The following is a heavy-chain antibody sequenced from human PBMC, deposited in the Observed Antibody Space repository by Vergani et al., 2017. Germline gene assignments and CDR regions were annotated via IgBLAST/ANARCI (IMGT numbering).Heavy chain of an antibody. Sequence: QVQLQESGPGLVKPSQTLSLTCTVSGGSISSGDYYWSWIRQPPGKGLEWIGYIYYSGSTYYNPSLKSRVTISVDTSKNQFSLKLSSVTAAATAVYYCARGLGRGGAARPLGYWGQGTLVTVSS. V-gene: IGHV4-30-4*08. CDR3: ARGLGRGGAARPLGY. J-gene: IGHJ4*02. CDR2: IYYSGST. D-gene: IGHD6-6*01. CDR1: GGSISSGDYY.